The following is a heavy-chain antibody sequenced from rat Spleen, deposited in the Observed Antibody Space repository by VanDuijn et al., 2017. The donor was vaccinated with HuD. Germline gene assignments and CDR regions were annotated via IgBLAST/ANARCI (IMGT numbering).Heavy chain of an antibody. CDR1: GFSLTSYN. J-gene: IGHJ2*01. CDR2: IWTDGGT. CDR3: ARDLGGAVD. D-gene: IGHD4-6*01. Sequence: QVQLKESGPGLVQPSQTLSLTCTVSGFSLTSYNVHWVRHPTGKGLEWMGIIWTDGGTSYNSALKSRLSISRDTSKSQVFLKMNSLQTEDTATYYCARDLGGAVDWGQGVMVTVSS. V-gene: IGHV2-30*01.